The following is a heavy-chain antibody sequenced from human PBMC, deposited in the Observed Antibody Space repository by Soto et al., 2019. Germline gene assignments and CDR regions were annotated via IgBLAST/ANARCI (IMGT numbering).Heavy chain of an antibody. CDR2: IYSSGST. Sequence: SETLSLTCTIHSCSINNYFWSWIRQPPGKGLEWIGYIYSSGSTKYNPSLEGRLTISGDTAKNQLSLKLRSVTAADTAVYYCARQRSFGYYFGYFDYWGQGTRVT. V-gene: IGHV4-59*08. CDR1: SCSINNYF. CDR3: ARQRSFGYYFGYFDY. J-gene: IGHJ4*02. D-gene: IGHD3-22*01.